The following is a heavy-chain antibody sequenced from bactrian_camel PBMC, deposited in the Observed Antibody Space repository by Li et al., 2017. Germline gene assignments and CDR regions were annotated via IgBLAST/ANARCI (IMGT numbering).Heavy chain of an antibody. D-gene: IGHD4*01. CDR1: GDIRDTYC. V-gene: IGHV3S54*01. CDR2: IDTGDGTT. Sequence: HVQLVESGGDSVQAGGSLRLSCAVSGDIRDTYCMGWFRQAPGKEREGVAAIDTGDGTTYYLDSVEGRFTISHDNAANTLYLQMDSLNPEDTGTYYCAADSVNLQLARWYSYWGQGTQVTVS. CDR3: AADSVNLQLARWYSY. J-gene: IGHJ4*01.